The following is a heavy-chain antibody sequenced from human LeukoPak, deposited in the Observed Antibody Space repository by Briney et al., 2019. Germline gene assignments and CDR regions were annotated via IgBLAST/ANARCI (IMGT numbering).Heavy chain of an antibody. CDR3: ARGDILTGYYPDY. CDR2: IIPIFGTA. Sequence: SSVKVSCKASGGTFSSYAISWVRQAPGQGLEWMGGIIPIFGTANYAQKFQGRVTITADKSTSTAYMELSSLRSEATAVYSCARGDILTGYYPDYWGQGTLVTVSS. J-gene: IGHJ4*02. D-gene: IGHD3-9*01. V-gene: IGHV1-69*06. CDR1: GGTFSSYA.